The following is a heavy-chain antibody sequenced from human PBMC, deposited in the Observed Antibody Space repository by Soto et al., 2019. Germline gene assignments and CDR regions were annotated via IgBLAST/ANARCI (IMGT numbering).Heavy chain of an antibody. CDR3: ATGVYCVTTTCYAKDWYFDL. CDR1: GFTFSVAW. Sequence: EVQLVESGGGLVKPGESLRLSCAASGFTFSVAWMSWVRQAPGKGLEWIGRVKSRTDGGTTDYGAPVKGRFTISRDDSKNTLYLQMNSLKTEDTALYYCATGVYCVTTTCYAKDWYFDLWGRGTLVTVSS. CDR2: VKSRTDGGTT. V-gene: IGHV3-15*01. J-gene: IGHJ2*01. D-gene: IGHD2-2*01.